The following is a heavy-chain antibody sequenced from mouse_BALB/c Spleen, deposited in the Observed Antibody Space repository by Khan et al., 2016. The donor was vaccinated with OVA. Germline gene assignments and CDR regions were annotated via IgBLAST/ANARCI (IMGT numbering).Heavy chain of an antibody. CDR2: VSSLAYNF. V-gene: IGHV5-15*02. CDR1: GFTFSDYG. Sequence: EVELVESGGGLVQPGGSRKLSCAASGFTFSDYGMAWVRQAPGKGPEWVAFVSSLAYNFYYADTVTGRFTISRENAKNTLYLVMSSLRSEDTAIYYCARGGKGGFAYWGQGTLVTVSA. CDR3: ARGGKGGFAY. J-gene: IGHJ3*01.